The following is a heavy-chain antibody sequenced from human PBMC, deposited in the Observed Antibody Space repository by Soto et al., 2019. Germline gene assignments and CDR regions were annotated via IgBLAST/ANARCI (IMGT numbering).Heavy chain of an antibody. CDR2: IGVSGDTT. V-gene: IGHV3-23*01. Sequence: EVHLLESGGGLVQPGGSLRLSCAASGFTFSSYAMSWVRQAPGKGLEWVSAIGVSGDTTYYADSVKGRFTISRDNSKITLYRQMGSLRAEETAVYYCAKVRRFGELRSLYWGQGTLVTVSS. CDR1: GFTFSSYA. D-gene: IGHD3-10*01. CDR3: AKVRRFGELRSLY. J-gene: IGHJ4*02.